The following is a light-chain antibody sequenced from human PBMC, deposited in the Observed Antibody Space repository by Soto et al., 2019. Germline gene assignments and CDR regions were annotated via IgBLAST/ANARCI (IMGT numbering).Light chain of an antibody. CDR1: QSISSY. CDR3: QQSYSTPVT. V-gene: IGKV1-39*01. J-gene: IGKJ1*01. Sequence: DIQMTQSPSSLSASVGDRVTITCRASQSISSYLNWYQQKPGKAPKLLIYAASSLQSGVASRFSGSGSWTDFTLTISSLQPEDFVTYYCQQSYSTPVTFGQGTKVEIK. CDR2: AAS.